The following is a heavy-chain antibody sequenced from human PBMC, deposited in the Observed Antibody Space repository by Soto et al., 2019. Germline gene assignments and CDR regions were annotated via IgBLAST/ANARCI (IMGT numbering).Heavy chain of an antibody. V-gene: IGHV3-23*01. J-gene: IGHJ4*02. CDR2: ISGSGADT. CDR1: GFTFSTYA. CDR3: AKGKDYYDTSGYSYFDY. D-gene: IGHD3-22*01. Sequence: EVQLLESGGGLVQPGGSLRLSCAASGFTFSTYAMNWVRQAPGKGLEWVSAISGSGADTSYADSVKGRFTLSRDNSINTLYLQMNSLRAEDTAVYYCAKGKDYYDTSGYSYFDYWGQGALVTVSS.